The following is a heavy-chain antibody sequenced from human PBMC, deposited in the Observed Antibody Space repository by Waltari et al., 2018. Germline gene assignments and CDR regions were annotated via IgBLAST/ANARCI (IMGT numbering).Heavy chain of an antibody. CDR2: IYYSGST. J-gene: IGHJ4*02. CDR3: ARGGLITMVRGVIGSDFDY. CDR1: GGSISSYY. D-gene: IGHD3-10*01. Sequence: QVQLQESGPGLVKPSETLSLTCTVSGGSISSYYWSWIRQPPGAGLEWIGYIYYSGSTNYNPSLKSRVTISVDTSKNQFSLKLSSVTAADTAVYYCARGGLITMVRGVIGSDFDYWGQGTLVTVSS. V-gene: IGHV4-59*08.